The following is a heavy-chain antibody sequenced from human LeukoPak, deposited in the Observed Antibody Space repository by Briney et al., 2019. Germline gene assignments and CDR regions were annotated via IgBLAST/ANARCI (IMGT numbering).Heavy chain of an antibody. CDR2: IKKDGSEK. Sequence: GGSLRLSCTASGFIFSGSWMAWIRQATGKGLEWVAIIKKDGSEKYYVDSMKGRFTISRDNAKNSLFLQMNSLRAEDTAIYYCTTDTWYSAGHWGQGTLVTVSS. CDR1: GFIFSGSW. CDR3: TTDTWYSAGH. J-gene: IGHJ4*02. D-gene: IGHD2-15*01. V-gene: IGHV3-7*03.